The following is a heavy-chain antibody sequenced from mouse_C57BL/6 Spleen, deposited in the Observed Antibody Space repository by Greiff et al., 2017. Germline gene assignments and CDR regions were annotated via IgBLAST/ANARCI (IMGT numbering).Heavy chain of an antibody. CDR1: GYAFSSSW. D-gene: IGHD4-1*01. J-gene: IGHJ3*01. CDR3: AREGLGPFAY. V-gene: IGHV1-82*01. CDR2: IYPGDGDT. Sequence: QVQLKQSGPELVKPGASVKISCKASGYAFSSSWMNWVKQRPGKGLEWIGRIYPGDGDTNYNGKFKGKATLTAAKSSSTAYMQLSSLTSEDSAVYFCAREGLGPFAYWGQGTLVTVSA.